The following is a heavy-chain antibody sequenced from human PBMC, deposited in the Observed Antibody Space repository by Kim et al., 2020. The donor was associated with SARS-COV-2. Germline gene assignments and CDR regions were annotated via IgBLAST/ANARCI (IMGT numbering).Heavy chain of an antibody. J-gene: IGHJ4*02. D-gene: IGHD3-9*01. CDR2: IKRITKGEQT. V-gene: IGHV3-15*06. CDR3: APERMLTALFDS. Sequence: GGSLRLSCAASGFTFSNTWMSWVRQAPGKGLEWVGRIKRITKGEQTQYAAPVKGRFTIARDDTTNTLYLHMISLKAEATAVYYCAPERMLTALFDSWGQG. CDR1: GFTFSNTW.